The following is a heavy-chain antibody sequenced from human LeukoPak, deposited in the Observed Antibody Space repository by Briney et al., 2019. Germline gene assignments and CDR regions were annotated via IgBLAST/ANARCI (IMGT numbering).Heavy chain of an antibody. CDR1: GFTFSSSG. D-gene: IGHD2-2*01. CDR3: ANLRTPAAIGY. J-gene: IGHJ4*02. Sequence: GGSLRLSCAASGFTFSSSGMTWVRQPPGKGLEWVSGTSGSGGGTYYSDSVKGRFTISRDNSKNTLYLQMNTLRAEDTAVYYRANLRTPAAIGYWGQGTLVTVSS. CDR2: TSGSGGGT. V-gene: IGHV3-23*01.